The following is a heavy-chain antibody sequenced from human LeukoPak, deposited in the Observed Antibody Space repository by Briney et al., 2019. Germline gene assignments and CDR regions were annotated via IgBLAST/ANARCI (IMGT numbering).Heavy chain of an antibody. Sequence: GGSLRLSCAASGFTFSSYAMSWVRQAPGKGLECISGFSGSGGSTYYADSVKGRFTISRDNAKNSLYLQMNSLRAEDTAVYYCARDVRMEWLVNYFDYWGQGTLVTVSS. CDR3: ARDVRMEWLVNYFDY. CDR1: GFTFSSYA. CDR2: FSGSGGST. V-gene: IGHV3-23*01. D-gene: IGHD6-19*01. J-gene: IGHJ4*02.